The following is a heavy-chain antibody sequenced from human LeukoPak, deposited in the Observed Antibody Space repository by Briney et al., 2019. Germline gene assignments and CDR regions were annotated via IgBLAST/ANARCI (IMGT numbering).Heavy chain of an antibody. J-gene: IGHJ4*02. CDR3: ARDTVAVI. Sequence: SETLSLTCTVSGGSISSYYWSWIRQPPGKGLEWIGYIYYSGSTNYNPSLKSRVTISVDTSKNQFSLKLSSVTAADTAVYYCARDTVAVIWGQGTLVTVSS. V-gene: IGHV4-59*01. CDR2: IYYSGST. CDR1: GGSISSYY. D-gene: IGHD6-19*01.